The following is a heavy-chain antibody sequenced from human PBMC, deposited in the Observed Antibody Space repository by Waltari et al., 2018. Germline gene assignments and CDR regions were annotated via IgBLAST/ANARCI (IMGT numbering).Heavy chain of an antibody. CDR1: GFTFSSYS. CDR3: ARGGSTNGDY. V-gene: IGHV3-21*01. CDR2: ISSSSSYI. Sequence: EVQLVESGGGLVKPGGSLRLSCAASGFTFSSYSMNWVRQAPGKGLEWFSSISSSSSYIDYADSVKGRFTISRDNAKNSLYLQMNSLRAEDTAVYYCARGGSTNGDYWGQGTLVTVSS. J-gene: IGHJ4*02. D-gene: IGHD1-26*01.